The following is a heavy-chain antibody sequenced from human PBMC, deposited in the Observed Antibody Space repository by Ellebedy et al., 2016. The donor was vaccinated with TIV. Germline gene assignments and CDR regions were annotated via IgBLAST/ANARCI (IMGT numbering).Heavy chain of an antibody. D-gene: IGHD2-21*02. Sequence: MPSETLSLTCSVSGGSVSSTRYYRAWIRQPPGKGLEYIGSVYYSGSPYYNPSFKSRFTLSADTSKNQFSLNLRTVTAADTAVYYCARTDPWQPIDDWGQGILVSVSS. CDR2: VYYSGSP. J-gene: IGHJ4*02. CDR1: GGSVSSTRYY. V-gene: IGHV4-39*01. CDR3: ARTDPWQPIDD.